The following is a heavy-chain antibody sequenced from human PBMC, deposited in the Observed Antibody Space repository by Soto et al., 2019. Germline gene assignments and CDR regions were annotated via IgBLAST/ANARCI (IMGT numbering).Heavy chain of an antibody. Sequence: QMQLVQSGPEVKKPGTSVKVSCKASGFTFTSSAVQWVRQARGQRLEWIGWIVVGSGNTNYAQKFQERVTITRDMSTSTADMEMSSLRSEDTAVYYCAAGTYSGYDWAKPLDYWGQGTLVTVSS. V-gene: IGHV1-58*01. CDR3: AAGTYSGYDWAKPLDY. D-gene: IGHD5-12*01. J-gene: IGHJ4*02. CDR1: GFTFTSSA. CDR2: IVVGSGNT.